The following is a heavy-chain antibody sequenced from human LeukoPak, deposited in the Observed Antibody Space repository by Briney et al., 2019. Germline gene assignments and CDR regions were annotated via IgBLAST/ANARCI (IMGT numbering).Heavy chain of an antibody. Sequence: PGRSLRLSCAASGFTFSSYAMHWVRQAPGKGLEWVAVISYDGSNKYYADSVKGRFTISRDNSKNTLYLQMNSLRAEDTAVYYCARDLVVTASYYYYDGMDVWGQGTTVTVSS. CDR1: GFTFSSYA. D-gene: IGHD2-21*02. J-gene: IGHJ6*02. V-gene: IGHV3-30-3*01. CDR2: ISYDGSNK. CDR3: ARDLVVTASYYYYDGMDV.